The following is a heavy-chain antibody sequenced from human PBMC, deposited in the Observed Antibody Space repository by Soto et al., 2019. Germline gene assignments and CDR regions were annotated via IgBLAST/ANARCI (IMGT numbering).Heavy chain of an antibody. D-gene: IGHD6-19*01. CDR2: ISAGGDVT. V-gene: IGHV3-23*01. J-gene: IGHJ3*01. CDR3: AKLLFSSGQRVPFDV. CDR1: GFTFSIFP. Sequence: GGSLRLSCAASGFTFSIFPMSWVRQAPGKGLEWVSVISAGGDVTTYGDSVKGRFTISRDNSKSTLYLQVNSLRADDTAVYFCAKLLFSSGQRVPFDVWGQGTMVTVSS.